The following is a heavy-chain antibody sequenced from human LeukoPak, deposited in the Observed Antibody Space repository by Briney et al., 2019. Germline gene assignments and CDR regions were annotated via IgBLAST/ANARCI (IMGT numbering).Heavy chain of an antibody. J-gene: IGHJ4*02. CDR1: GFTFSSYN. D-gene: IGHD1-14*01. CDR2: ITSSSSYV. V-gene: IGHV3-21*04. CDR3: AKDRYSRGQLIDY. Sequence: GSLRLSCEASGFTFSSYNMNWVRQAPGKRLEWVSSITSSSSYVFYADSVKGRFTISRDNAKNSLYLQMNSLRAEDTALYYCAKDRYSRGQLIDYWGQGTLVTVSS.